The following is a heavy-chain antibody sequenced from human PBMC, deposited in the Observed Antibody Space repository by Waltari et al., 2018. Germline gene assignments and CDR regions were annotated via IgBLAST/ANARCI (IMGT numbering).Heavy chain of an antibody. CDR1: GFTFSDYW. CDR3: ARKGGRGYTYGPFYFDS. J-gene: IGHJ4*02. Sequence: EVQLLEAGGDLVQPGGSLRLSCAASGFTFSDYWMHWVRQAPGKGLVWVARINGDGYGITYSDSVQCRFTISRDNTKNTVYLQLNSLRADDTAVYYCARKGGRGYTYGPFYFDSWGRGTLVTVSS. CDR2: INGDGYGI. V-gene: IGHV3-74*01. D-gene: IGHD5-18*01.